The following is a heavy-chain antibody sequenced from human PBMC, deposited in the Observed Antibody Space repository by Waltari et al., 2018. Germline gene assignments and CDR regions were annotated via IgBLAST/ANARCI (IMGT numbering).Heavy chain of an antibody. CDR1: GYSISSCYY. CDR3: ARHPGRGVVIAYTGWCDP. Sequence: QVQLQESGPGLVNPSETLSLTCAVSGYSISSCYYWVWLRQPPWRGLEWIGSTYHSGRNYYNPSVKSRVTIEGETSKNQFYLKLSSCTAADTAVYYGARHPGRGVVIAYTGWCDPWGQGTLVTVSS. D-gene: IGHD2-21*01. J-gene: IGHJ5*02. V-gene: IGHV4-38-2*01. CDR2: TYHSGRN.